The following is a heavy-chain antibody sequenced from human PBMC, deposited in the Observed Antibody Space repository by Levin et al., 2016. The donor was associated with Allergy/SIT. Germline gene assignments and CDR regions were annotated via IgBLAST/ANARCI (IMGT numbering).Heavy chain of an antibody. Sequence: SETLSLTCAVYGGSFSGYYWSWIRQPPGKGLEWIGEINHSGSTNYNPSLKSRVTISVDTSKNQFSLKLSSVTAADTAVYYCARTIAVAGQGENWFDPWGQGTLVTVSS. CDR2: INHSGST. CDR1: GGSFSGYY. V-gene: IGHV4-34*01. D-gene: IGHD6-19*01. CDR3: ARTIAVAGQGENWFDP. J-gene: IGHJ5*02.